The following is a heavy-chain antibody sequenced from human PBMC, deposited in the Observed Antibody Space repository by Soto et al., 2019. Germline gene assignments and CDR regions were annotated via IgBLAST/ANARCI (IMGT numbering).Heavy chain of an antibody. CDR1: GYSFTSYW. J-gene: IGHJ4*02. D-gene: IGHD3-10*01. V-gene: IGHV5-51*01. CDR3: ARQAHSKGTDFDY. CDR2: IYPGDSDT. Sequence: GESLKISCKGSGYSFTSYWIGWVRQMPGKGLEWMGIIYPGDSDTRYSPSFQGQVTISADKSISTAYLQWSSLKASDTAMYCCARQAHSKGTDFDYWGQGTLVTVSS.